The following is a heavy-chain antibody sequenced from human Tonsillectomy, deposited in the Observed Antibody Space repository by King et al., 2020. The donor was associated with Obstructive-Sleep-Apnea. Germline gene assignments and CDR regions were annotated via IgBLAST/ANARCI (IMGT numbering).Heavy chain of an antibody. J-gene: IGHJ3*02. D-gene: IGHD1-14*01. CDR1: GYTFTSYG. V-gene: IGHV1-18*01. CDR3: ARVHITASEDI. CDR2: ISGYNGNT. Sequence: VQLVESGAEVKEPGASVKVSCKASGYTFTSYGITWVRQAPGQGLEWVGWISGYNGNTNYAQKYQGRVTMTTDTSTTTAYMELRSLSSDDTAVYYCARVHITASEDIWGQGTMVTVSS.